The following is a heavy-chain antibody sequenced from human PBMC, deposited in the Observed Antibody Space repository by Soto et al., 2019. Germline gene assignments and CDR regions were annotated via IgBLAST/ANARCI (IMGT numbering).Heavy chain of an antibody. CDR3: ATLRGTMIVSLGVIYDY. V-gene: IGHV4-39*01. D-gene: IGHD3-22*01. J-gene: IGHJ4*02. CDR1: GGSISSSSYY. CDR2: IYYSGST. Sequence: SETLSLTCTVSGGSISSSSYYWGWIRQPPGKGLEWSGSIYYSGSTYYSPPLTSRVTISVDTSKNQFSLKLSSVTAADTAVYYCATLRGTMIVSLGVIYDYWGQGTLVTV.